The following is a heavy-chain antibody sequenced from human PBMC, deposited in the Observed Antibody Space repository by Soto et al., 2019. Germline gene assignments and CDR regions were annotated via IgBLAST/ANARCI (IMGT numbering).Heavy chain of an antibody. J-gene: IGHJ4*02. Sequence: EVQLVESGGGLVQPGGSLRLSCAASGFTFSSYWMSWVRQAPGKGLEWVANIKQDGSEKYYVDSVKGRFTISRDNAKNSLYLQMTSLRAEDTAVYYCARDRGYCSGGGCYSVVFYWGQGTLVTVSS. CDR3: ARDRGYCSGGGCYSVVFY. V-gene: IGHV3-7*01. CDR1: GFTFSSYW. CDR2: IKQDGSEK. D-gene: IGHD2-15*01.